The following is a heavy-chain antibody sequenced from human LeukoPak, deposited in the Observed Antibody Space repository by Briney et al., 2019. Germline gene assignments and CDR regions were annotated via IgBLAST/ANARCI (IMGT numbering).Heavy chain of an antibody. Sequence: GGSLRLSRAASGFTFSNYWMLWVRQAPGKGLVWVSRINIVGSSTTYADSVKGRITISRDNAKNTLYLQMNSLRAEDTAVYYCTRGHHSGSYFPPDYWGQGTLVTVSS. CDR1: GFTFSNYW. D-gene: IGHD1-26*01. CDR2: INIVGSST. CDR3: TRGHHSGSYFPPDY. J-gene: IGHJ4*02. V-gene: IGHV3-74*01.